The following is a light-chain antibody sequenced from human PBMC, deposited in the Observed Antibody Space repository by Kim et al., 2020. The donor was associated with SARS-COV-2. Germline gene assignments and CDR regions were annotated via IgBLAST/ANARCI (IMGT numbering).Light chain of an antibody. V-gene: IGLV3-19*01. J-gene: IGLJ1*01. CDR2: GKN. CDR3: NSRDSSGNHYV. CDR1: SLRSYY. Sequence: AWGQKVRVTCQGDSLRSYYASWYQQKPGQATVLVIYGKNNRPSGIPDRFSGSSSGNTASLTITGAQAEDEADYYCNSRDSSGNHYVFGAGTKVTVL.